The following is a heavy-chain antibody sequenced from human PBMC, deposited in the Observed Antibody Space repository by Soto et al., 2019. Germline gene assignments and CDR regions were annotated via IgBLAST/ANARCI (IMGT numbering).Heavy chain of an antibody. V-gene: IGHV1-18*01. CDR2: ISAYNGNT. J-gene: IGHJ5*02. CDR3: ARVQCISTSCYLGFDP. CDR1: GYTFTSYG. D-gene: IGHD2-2*01. Sequence: ASVTVSCKASGYTFTSYGISWVRQAPGQGLEWMGWISAYNGNTNYAQKLQGRVTMTTDTSTSTAYMELRSLRSDDTAVYYCARVQCISTSCYLGFDPWGQGTLVTVSS.